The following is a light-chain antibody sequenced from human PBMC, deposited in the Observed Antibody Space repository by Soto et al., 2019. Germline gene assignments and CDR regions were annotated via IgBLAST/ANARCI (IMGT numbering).Light chain of an antibody. CDR1: QSISSW. CDR2: DAS. Sequence: DIQMTQSPSTLSASVGDRVTITCRAGQSISSWLSCYQHKPGKAPKLLIYDASTLESGVPSRFSGSGSGTEFTLTITSLQPDDFATYYCQQYNSYSRTFGQGTKVDIK. CDR3: QQYNSYSRT. J-gene: IGKJ1*01. V-gene: IGKV1-5*01.